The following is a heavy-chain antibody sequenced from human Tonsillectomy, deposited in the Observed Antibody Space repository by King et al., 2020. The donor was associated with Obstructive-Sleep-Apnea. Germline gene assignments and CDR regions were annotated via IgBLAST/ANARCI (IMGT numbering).Heavy chain of an antibody. Sequence: VQLQESGPGLVKPSETLSLTRTVSGVSISTYYWSWIRQPPGKGLEGIGYIYYTWSTNYNPSLKSRVTISVYTSKNQFSLKLSSLTAADTAVYYCARGPSASWYLVDSWGQGTLVTVSS. CDR1: GVSISTYY. CDR2: IYYTWST. D-gene: IGHD6-13*01. J-gene: IGHJ4*02. V-gene: IGHV4-59*01. CDR3: ARGPSASWYLVDS.